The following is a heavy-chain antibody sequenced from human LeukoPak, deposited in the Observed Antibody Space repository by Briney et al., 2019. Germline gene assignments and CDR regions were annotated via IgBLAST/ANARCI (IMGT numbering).Heavy chain of an antibody. CDR2: ISGSGGST. Sequence: GVSLRLSCAASGFIFSSYAMSWVRQAPGKGLEWVSAISGSGGSTYYADSVKGRFTVSRDNSKNTLYLQMNSLRAEDTAVYYCAKHQRYCSGGSCYGSYYYYGMDVWGQGTTVTVSS. J-gene: IGHJ6*02. V-gene: IGHV3-23*01. D-gene: IGHD2-15*01. CDR3: AKHQRYCSGGSCYGSYYYYGMDV. CDR1: GFIFSSYA.